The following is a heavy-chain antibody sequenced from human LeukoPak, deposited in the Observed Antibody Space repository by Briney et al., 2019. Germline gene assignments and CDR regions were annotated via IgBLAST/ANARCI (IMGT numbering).Heavy chain of an antibody. Sequence: GESLKISCKGSGYSFTSYWIGWVRQMPGKGLEWMGIIYPGDSDTKYSPSFQGQVTISVDKSISTAYLQWSSLKASDTAMYYCARVSGSGPYYYNDMDVWGQGTTVTVSS. J-gene: IGHJ6*02. V-gene: IGHV5-51*01. CDR3: ARVSGSGPYYYNDMDV. D-gene: IGHD3-10*01. CDR2: IYPGDSDT. CDR1: GYSFTSYW.